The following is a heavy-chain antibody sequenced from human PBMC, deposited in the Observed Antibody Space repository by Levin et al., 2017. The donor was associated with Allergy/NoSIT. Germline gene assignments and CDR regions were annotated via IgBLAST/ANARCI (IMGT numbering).Heavy chain of an antibody. CDR1: GDTFSNSV. D-gene: IGHD3-22*01. Sequence: GASVKVSCKASGDTFSNSVISWVRQAPGQGLEWMGGIIPSYGTSNYTQKFHGRVTFSADDYTQTAYMDLTSLTSEDTATYYCARSQKRYYYDTSGFPFDSWGQGTLVTVSS. CDR2: IIPSYGTS. V-gene: IGHV1-69*13. J-gene: IGHJ4*02. CDR3: ARSQKRYYYDTSGFPFDS.